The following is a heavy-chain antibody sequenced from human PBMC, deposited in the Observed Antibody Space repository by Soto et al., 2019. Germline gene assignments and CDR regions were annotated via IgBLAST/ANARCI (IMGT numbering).Heavy chain of an antibody. D-gene: IGHD6-13*01. CDR1: GFTFSSYA. CDR3: AKSYSSSWYNWFDP. CDR2: ISGSGGST. V-gene: IGHV3-23*01. J-gene: IGHJ5*02. Sequence: GGSLRLSCAASGFTFSSYAMSWVRQAPGKGLEWVPAISGSGGSTYYADSVKGRFTISRDNSKNTLYLQMNSLRAEDTAVYYCAKSYSSSWYNWFDPWGQGTLVTVS.